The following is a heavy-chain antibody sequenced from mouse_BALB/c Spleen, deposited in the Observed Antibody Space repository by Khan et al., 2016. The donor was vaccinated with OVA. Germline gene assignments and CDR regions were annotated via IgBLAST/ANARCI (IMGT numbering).Heavy chain of an antibody. D-gene: IGHD4-1*01. CDR2: ISSGGDYT. Sequence: EVELVESGGDLVKPGGSLKLSCAASGFTFSSYSMSWVRQTPDKRLEWVATISSGGDYTYYPDNVKGRFTISRDNAKNTLFLQMSSLKYEDTARYYCASHLTGSFAYWGQGTLVTVSA. CDR1: GFTFSSYS. V-gene: IGHV5-6*01. J-gene: IGHJ3*01. CDR3: ASHLTGSFAY.